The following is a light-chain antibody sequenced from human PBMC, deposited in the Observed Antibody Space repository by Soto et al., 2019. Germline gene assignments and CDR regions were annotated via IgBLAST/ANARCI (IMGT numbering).Light chain of an antibody. J-gene: IGLJ3*02. V-gene: IGLV2-14*01. Sequence: QSALTQPASVSGSPGQSITISCTGTSSDVGGYNYVSWYQQHPGKAPKLMIYEVSNRPSGVSNRFSGSKSGNTASLTISGLQADDEAYYYCSSNTSSRVFGGGTKLTVL. CDR1: SSDVGGYNY. CDR2: EVS. CDR3: SSNTSSRV.